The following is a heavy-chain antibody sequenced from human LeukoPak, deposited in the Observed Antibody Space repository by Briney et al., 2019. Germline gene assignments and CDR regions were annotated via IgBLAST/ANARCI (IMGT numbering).Heavy chain of an antibody. D-gene: IGHD3-16*01. Sequence: GGSLRLSCAASGFTFSSYSMNWVRQAPGKGLEWVSSISSSSSYIYYADSVKGRFTISRDNAKNSLYLQMNSLRAEDTAVYYCARDLMFGTSRNWGQGTLVTVSS. CDR1: GFTFSSYS. CDR2: ISSSSSYI. CDR3: ARDLMFGTSRN. V-gene: IGHV3-21*01. J-gene: IGHJ4*02.